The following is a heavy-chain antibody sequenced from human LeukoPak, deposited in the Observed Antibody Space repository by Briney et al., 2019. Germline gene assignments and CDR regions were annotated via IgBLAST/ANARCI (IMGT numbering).Heavy chain of an antibody. J-gene: IGHJ4*02. Sequence: ASVKVTCKASGYTFTSYAMHWVRQAPAQRLEWMGWINAGNGNTKYSQKFQGRVTITRDTSASTAYMELSSLRSEDTAVYYCAREVESGWDYFDYWGQGTLVTVCS. CDR2: INAGNGNT. V-gene: IGHV1-3*01. D-gene: IGHD6-19*01. CDR3: AREVESGWDYFDY. CDR1: GYTFTSYA.